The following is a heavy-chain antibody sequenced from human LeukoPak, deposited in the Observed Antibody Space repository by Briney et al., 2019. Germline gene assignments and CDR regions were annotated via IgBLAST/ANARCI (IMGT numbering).Heavy chain of an antibody. CDR3: ARAGPVGYVDY. Sequence: GGSLRLSCAASGFTVSSNYMSWVRQAPGKGLEWVSVIYSGGSTYHADSVKGRFTISRDNSKNTLYLQMNSLRAEDTAVYYCARAGPVGYVDYWGQGTLVTVSS. CDR1: GFTVSSNY. V-gene: IGHV3-53*01. CDR2: IYSGGST. D-gene: IGHD2-2*03. J-gene: IGHJ4*02.